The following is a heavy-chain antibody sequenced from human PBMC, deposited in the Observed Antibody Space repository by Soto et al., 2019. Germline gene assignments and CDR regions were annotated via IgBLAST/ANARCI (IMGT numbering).Heavy chain of an antibody. Sequence: GGSLRLSCSTSGFTFSGYAMHWVRQTPGKGLEWVTVISYDENYKYYADSVKGRFTVSRDNSRNTLSLQMDSLRAEDTAVYYCARVHRGYSFGPGAIDYWGQGTLVTVSS. CDR1: GFTFSGYA. CDR2: ISYDENYK. CDR3: ARVHRGYSFGPGAIDY. D-gene: IGHD5-18*01. J-gene: IGHJ4*02. V-gene: IGHV3-30-3*01.